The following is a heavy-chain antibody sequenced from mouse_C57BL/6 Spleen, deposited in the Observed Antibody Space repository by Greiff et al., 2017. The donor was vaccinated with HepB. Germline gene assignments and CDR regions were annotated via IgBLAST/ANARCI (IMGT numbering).Heavy chain of an antibody. CDR1: GYTFTDYY. CDR2: INPNNGGT. CDR3: ARSHYDYDERYYYAMDY. D-gene: IGHD2-4*01. V-gene: IGHV1-26*01. Sequence: EVQLQQSGPELVKPGASVKISCKASGYTFTDYYMNWVKQSHGKSLEWIGDINPNNGGTSYNQKFKGKATLTVDKSSSTAYMELRSLTSEDSAVYYCARSHYDYDERYYYAMDYWGQGTSVTVSS. J-gene: IGHJ4*01.